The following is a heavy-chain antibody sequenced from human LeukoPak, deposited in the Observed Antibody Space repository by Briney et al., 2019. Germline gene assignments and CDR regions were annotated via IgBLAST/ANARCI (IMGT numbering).Heavy chain of an antibody. CDR3: ARAPGHDSNDWVSQFDC. J-gene: IGHJ4*02. Sequence: PGGTLRLSCAASGFTFSNYWMSWVRQAPGKGLEWVANIKKDGSEKYYVESVKGRFTISRDNAKNSVYLQMNSLRAEDTAVYYCARAPGHDSNDWVSQFDCWGQGTLVTVSS. CDR1: GFTFSNYW. D-gene: IGHD3-22*01. CDR2: IKKDGSEK. V-gene: IGHV3-7*01.